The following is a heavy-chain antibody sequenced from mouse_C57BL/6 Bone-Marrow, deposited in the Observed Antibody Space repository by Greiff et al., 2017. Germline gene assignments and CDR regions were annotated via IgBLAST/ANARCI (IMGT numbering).Heavy chain of an antibody. CDR1: GYTFTSYW. D-gene: IGHD2-5*01. CDR3: ARPYYSNYWYFDV. CDR2: IYPGSGST. V-gene: IGHV1-55*01. J-gene: IGHJ1*03. Sequence: QVQLKQPGAELVKPGASVKMSCKASGYTFTSYWITWVKQRPGQGLEWIGDIYPGSGSTNYNEKFKSKATLTVDTSSITSYMQISSLTSEDSAVYACARPYYSNYWYFDVWGTGTTVTVSS.